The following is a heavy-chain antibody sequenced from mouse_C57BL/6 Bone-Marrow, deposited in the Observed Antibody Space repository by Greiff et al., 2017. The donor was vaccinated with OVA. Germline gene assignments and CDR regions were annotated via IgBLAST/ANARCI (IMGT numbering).Heavy chain of an antibody. V-gene: IGHV1-5*01. D-gene: IGHD1-1*01. CDR1: GYTFTSYW. Sequence: VQLQQSGTVLVRPGASVKMSCKTSGYTFTSYWMHWVKQRPGQGLEWIGAIYPGNSDTSYNQKFKGKAKLTAVTSASTAYMDLSSLTNEDTAVYYGARISTGGATYAMDDWGQGTSVTVSS. CDR2: IYPGNSDT. J-gene: IGHJ4*01. CDR3: ARISTGGATYAMDD.